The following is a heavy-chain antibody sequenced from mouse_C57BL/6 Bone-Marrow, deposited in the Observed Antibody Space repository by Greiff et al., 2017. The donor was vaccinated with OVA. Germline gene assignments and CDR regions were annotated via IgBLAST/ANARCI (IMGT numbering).Heavy chain of an antibody. J-gene: IGHJ1*03. Sequence: EVQLQESGPGLVKPSPSLSLTCSVTGYSITSCYYWYWIRQFPGDQLELMGYISYDGGNNYNPSFKNRIPITPDTSTNPSFLKLNTVTTEDTATYYCARYGSSYWYFDVWGTGTTVTVSS. D-gene: IGHD1-1*01. CDR1: GYSITSCYY. V-gene: IGHV3-6*01. CDR2: ISYDGGN. CDR3: ARYGSSYWYFDV.